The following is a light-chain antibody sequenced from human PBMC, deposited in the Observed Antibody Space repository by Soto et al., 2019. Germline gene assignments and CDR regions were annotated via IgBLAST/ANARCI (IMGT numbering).Light chain of an antibody. J-gene: IGKJ2*01. CDR2: VAS. V-gene: IGKV1-39*01. Sequence: DIQMTQSPSSLSASVGDRVTITCRASQSISSYLNWYQQKPGKAPKFLIYVASTLQSGVPSRFSGSRPGTGFTLTISSLQPEEFATYSCQQGYRSPSTFGRGTKLEIK. CDR1: QSISSY. CDR3: QQGYRSPST.